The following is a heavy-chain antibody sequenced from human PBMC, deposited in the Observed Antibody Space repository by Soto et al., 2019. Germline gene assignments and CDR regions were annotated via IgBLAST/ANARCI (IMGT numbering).Heavy chain of an antibody. J-gene: IGHJ4*02. V-gene: IGHV3-30*18. D-gene: IGHD3-22*01. CDR3: AKDSADYYYDSSGYSELSY. CDR2: ISYDGSNK. Sequence: GGSLRLSCAASGFTFSSYGMHWVRQAPGKGLEWVAVISYDGSNKYYADSVKGRFTISRDNSKNTLYLQMNSLRAEDTAVYYCAKDSADYYYDSSGYSELSYWGQGTLVTVSS. CDR1: GFTFSSYG.